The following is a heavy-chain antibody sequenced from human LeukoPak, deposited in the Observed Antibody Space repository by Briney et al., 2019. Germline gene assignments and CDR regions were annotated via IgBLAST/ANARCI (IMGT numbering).Heavy chain of an antibody. J-gene: IGHJ3*02. Sequence: VASVKVSCKASGYTFTGYYMHWVRQAPGQGLEWMGWINPNSGGTNYAQKFQGRVIMTRDTSISTAYMELSRLRSDDTAVYYCASTIVVVAATHAFDIWGQGTMVTVSS. CDR3: ASTIVVVAATHAFDI. V-gene: IGHV1-2*02. CDR1: GYTFTGYY. D-gene: IGHD2-15*01. CDR2: INPNSGGT.